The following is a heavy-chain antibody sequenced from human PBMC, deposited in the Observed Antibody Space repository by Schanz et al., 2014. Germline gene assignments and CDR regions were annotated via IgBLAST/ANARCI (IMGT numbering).Heavy chain of an antibody. CDR3: GRVFSRSYIDY. J-gene: IGHJ4*02. V-gene: IGHV1-46*03. CDR2: INPSGGGT. Sequence: QVHLAQSGAEVHKPGASLKISCKASGYTFTNFFLHWVRQPPGHGLEWMGIINPSGGGTSYALRFQDRVTVTRDTSRSTVYIEWSSLRSDDTAVYYCGRVFSRSYIDYWGQGTLIT. D-gene: IGHD6-6*01. CDR1: GYTFTNFF.